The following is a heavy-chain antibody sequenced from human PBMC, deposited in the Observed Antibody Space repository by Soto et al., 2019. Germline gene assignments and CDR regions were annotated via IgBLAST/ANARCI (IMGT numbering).Heavy chain of an antibody. Sequence: PSETLSLTCTVSGGSIRSYYWSWIRQPPGKGLEWIGSIYYSGSTYYNPSLKSRVTISVDTSKNQFSLKLSSVTAADTAVYYCARHLYDFWSGYYNENYFDCWGQGTLVTVSS. J-gene: IGHJ4*02. V-gene: IGHV4-59*05. CDR3: ARHLYDFWSGYYNENYFDC. D-gene: IGHD3-3*01. CDR2: IYYSGST. CDR1: GGSIRSYY.